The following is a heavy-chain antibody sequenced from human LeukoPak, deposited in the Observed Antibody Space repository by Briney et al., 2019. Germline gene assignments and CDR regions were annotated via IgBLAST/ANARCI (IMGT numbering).Heavy chain of an antibody. V-gene: IGHV4-38-2*02. CDR2: IYHSGST. Sequence: PSETLSLTCTVSGYSISSGYYWGWIRQPPGKGLEWIGSIYHSGSTYYNPSLKSRVTISVDTSKNQFSLKLSSVTAADTAVYYCARDLIQLWSTNWFDPWGQGTLVTVSS. J-gene: IGHJ5*02. D-gene: IGHD5-18*01. CDR3: ARDLIQLWSTNWFDP. CDR1: GYSISSGYY.